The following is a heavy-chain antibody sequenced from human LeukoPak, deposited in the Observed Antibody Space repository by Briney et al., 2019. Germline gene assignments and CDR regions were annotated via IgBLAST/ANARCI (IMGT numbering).Heavy chain of an antibody. J-gene: IGHJ6*02. D-gene: IGHD2-21*02. CDR3: ARANRYCGGDCLYGMDV. CDR2: ISSSSSTI. CDR1: GFTFSSYS. Sequence: PGGSLRLSCAASGFTFSSYSMNWVRQAPGKGLEWVSYISSSSSTIYYADSVKGRFTISRDNAKNSLYLQMNSLRAEDTAVYYCARANRYCGGDCLYGMDVWGQGTTVTVSS. V-gene: IGHV3-48*04.